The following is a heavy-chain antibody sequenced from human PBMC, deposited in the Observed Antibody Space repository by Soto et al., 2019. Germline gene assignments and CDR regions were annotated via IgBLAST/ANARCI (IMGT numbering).Heavy chain of an antibody. CDR1: GFTFDDYA. CDR2: ISWSSGSI. D-gene: IGHD5-18*01. J-gene: IGHJ4*02. V-gene: IGHV3-9*01. CDR3: AKAVGSYGNFDY. Sequence: DVQLVESGGGLVQPGRSLRLSCAASGFTFDDYAMHWVRQAPGKGLEWVSGISWSSGSIGYADSVKGRFTISRDNAKNSLYLQMNSLRAEDTALYYCAKAVGSYGNFDYWGQGTLVTVSS.